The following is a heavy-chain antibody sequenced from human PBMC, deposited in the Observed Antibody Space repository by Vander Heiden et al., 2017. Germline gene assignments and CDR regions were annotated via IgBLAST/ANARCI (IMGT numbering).Heavy chain of an antibody. V-gene: IGHV3-23*01. CDR2: ISGSGGST. Sequence: EVQLLESGGGLVQPGGSLRLSCAASGFTSASYAMRWVRQAPGKGLEWVSAISGSGGSTYYADSVKGRFTISRDNSKNTLYLQMNSLRAEDTAVYYCAKGETVVVVAASSLDYWGQGTLVTVSS. CDR1: GFTSASYA. J-gene: IGHJ4*02. D-gene: IGHD2-15*01. CDR3: AKGETVVVVAASSLDY.